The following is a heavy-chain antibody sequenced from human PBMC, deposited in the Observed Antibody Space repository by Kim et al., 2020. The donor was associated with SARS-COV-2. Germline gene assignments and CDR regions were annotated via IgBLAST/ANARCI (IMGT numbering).Heavy chain of an antibody. Sequence: GGSLRLSCAASGFTFDDYAMHWVRQAPGKGLEWVSGISWNSGSIGYADSVKGRFTISRDNAKNSLYLQMNSLRAEDTALYYCAKDIGYCSSTSCRAGFDYWGQGTLVTVSS. CDR1: GFTFDDYA. D-gene: IGHD2-2*03. J-gene: IGHJ4*02. V-gene: IGHV3-9*01. CDR2: ISWNSGSI. CDR3: AKDIGYCSSTSCRAGFDY.